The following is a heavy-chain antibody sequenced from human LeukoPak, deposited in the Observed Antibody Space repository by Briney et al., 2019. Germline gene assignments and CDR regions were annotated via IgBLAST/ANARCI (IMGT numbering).Heavy chain of an antibody. J-gene: IGHJ6*02. CDR2: IIPIFGTA. D-gene: IGHD2-2*01. Sequence: SVKVSCKASGGTFSSYAISWVRQAPGQGLEWMGGIIPIFGTANYAQKFQGRVTITADESTSTAYMELSSLRSEDTAVYYRARHEYCSSTSCYDYYYGMDVWGQGTTVTVSS. CDR1: GGTFSSYA. CDR3: ARHEYCSSTSCYDYYYGMDV. V-gene: IGHV1-69*13.